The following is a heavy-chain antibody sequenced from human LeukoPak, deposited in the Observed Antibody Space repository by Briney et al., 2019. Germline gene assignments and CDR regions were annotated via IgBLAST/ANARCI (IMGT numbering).Heavy chain of an antibody. J-gene: IGHJ4*02. CDR2: INHSGST. V-gene: IGHV4-34*01. D-gene: IGHD3-16*01. CDR3: ARVGGGDYVWGSSSYYFDY. Sequence: SETLSLTCAVYGGSFSGYYWSWIRQPPGKGLEWIGEINHSGSTNYNPSLKSRVTISVDTSKNQFSLKLSSVTAADTAVYYCARVGGGDYVWGSSSYYFDYWGQGTLSPSPQ. CDR1: GGSFSGYY.